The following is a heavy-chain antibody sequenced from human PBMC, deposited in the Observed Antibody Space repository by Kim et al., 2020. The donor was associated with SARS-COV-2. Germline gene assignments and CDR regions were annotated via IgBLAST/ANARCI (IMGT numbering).Heavy chain of an antibody. CDR1: GGSISSSSYY. CDR2: IYYSGST. D-gene: IGHD3-22*01. J-gene: IGHJ4*02. Sequence: SETLSLTCTVSGGSISSSSYYWGWIRQPPGKGLEWIGSIYYSGSTYYNPSLKSRVTISVDTSKNQFSLKLSSVTAADTAVYYCARLGIGTNFRLYYYDSSGYVDYWGQGTLVTVSS. CDR3: ARLGIGTNFRLYYYDSSGYVDY. V-gene: IGHV4-39*01.